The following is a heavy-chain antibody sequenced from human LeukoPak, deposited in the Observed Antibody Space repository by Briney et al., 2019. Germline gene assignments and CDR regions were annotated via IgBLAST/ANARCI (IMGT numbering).Heavy chain of an antibody. CDR3: ARDCSTSCYWFDP. CDR1: GYTFTTYG. V-gene: IGHV1-18*01. CDR2: ISGYDGNT. J-gene: IGHJ5*02. Sequence: GASVKVSCKASGYTFTTYGISWVRQAPGQGLEWMGWISGYDGNTKYAQKLQGRVTMTTDTSTSTAYVELRSLRSDDTAVYYCARDCSTSCYWFDPWGQGTLVTVAS. D-gene: IGHD2-2*01.